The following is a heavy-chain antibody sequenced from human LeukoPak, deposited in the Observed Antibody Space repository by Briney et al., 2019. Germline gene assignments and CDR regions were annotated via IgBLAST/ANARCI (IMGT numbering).Heavy chain of an antibody. J-gene: IGHJ5*02. CDR3: ARFHFLRYSGFRVGWFDP. Sequence: ASVKVSCKASGYTFTSYGISWVRQAPGQGLEWMGWISAYNGNTNYAQKLQGRVTMTTDTSTSTAYMELRSLRSDDTAVYYCARFHFLRYSGFRVGWFDPWGQGTLVTVSS. V-gene: IGHV1-18*01. D-gene: IGHD3-3*02. CDR1: GYTFTSYG. CDR2: ISAYNGNT.